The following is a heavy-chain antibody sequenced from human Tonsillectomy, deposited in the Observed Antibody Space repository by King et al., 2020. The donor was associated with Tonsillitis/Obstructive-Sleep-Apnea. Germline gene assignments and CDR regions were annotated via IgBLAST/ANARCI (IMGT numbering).Heavy chain of an antibody. CDR1: GFTIDDHG. D-gene: IGHD4-11*01. Sequence: VQLVESGGGVVRPGGSLRLSCAASGFTIDDHGMSWVRQAPGKGLEWVSGISWYGDSTGYADSVKGRLTISKDNAKKSLYLQMNSLRVEDTALYYCARDDDYSNYNYFDPWGQGTLVTVSS. J-gene: IGHJ5*02. V-gene: IGHV3-20*04. CDR2: ISWYGDST. CDR3: ARDDDYSNYNYFDP.